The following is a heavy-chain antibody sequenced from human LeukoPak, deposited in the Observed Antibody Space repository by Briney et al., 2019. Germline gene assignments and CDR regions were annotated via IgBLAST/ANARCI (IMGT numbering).Heavy chain of an antibody. CDR1: GYTFTGYY. Sequence: ASVKVSCKASGYTFTGYYMHWVRQAPGQVLEWMGWINPNSGGTNYAQKFQGRVTMTRNTSISTAYMELSSLRPEDTAVYYCARGRQGIAVVELWGQGTLVTVSS. CDR3: ARGRQGIAVVEL. J-gene: IGHJ4*02. D-gene: IGHD6-19*01. CDR2: INPNSGGT. V-gene: IGHV1-2*02.